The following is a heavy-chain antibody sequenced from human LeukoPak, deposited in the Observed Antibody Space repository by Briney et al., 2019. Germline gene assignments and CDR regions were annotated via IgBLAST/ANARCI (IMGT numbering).Heavy chain of an antibody. V-gene: IGHV1-69*13. CDR2: IIPIFGTA. CDR3: AGGTAMVTSFDY. Sequence: GASVKVSCKASGGTFSSYAISWVRQAPGQGLEWMGGIIPIFGTANHAQRFQGRVTITADESTSTAYMELSSLRSEDTAVYYCAGGTAMVTSFDYWGQGTLVTVSS. J-gene: IGHJ4*02. D-gene: IGHD5-18*01. CDR1: GGTFSSYA.